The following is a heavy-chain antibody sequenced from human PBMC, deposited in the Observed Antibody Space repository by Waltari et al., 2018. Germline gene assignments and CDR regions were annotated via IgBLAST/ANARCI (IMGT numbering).Heavy chain of an antibody. D-gene: IGHD3-9*01. J-gene: IGHJ4*02. V-gene: IGHV3-48*03. CDR2: ISSSGSTI. CDR1: GFTFSSYE. CDR3: ARESGGYYDILTGYYRGYYFDY. Sequence: EVQLVESGGGLVQPGGSLRLSCAASGFTFSSYEMNWVRQAPGKGLEWVSYISSSGSTIYYADSVKGRFTISRDNAKNSLDLQMNSLRAEDTAVYYCARESGGYYDILTGYYRGYYFDYWGQGTLVTVSS.